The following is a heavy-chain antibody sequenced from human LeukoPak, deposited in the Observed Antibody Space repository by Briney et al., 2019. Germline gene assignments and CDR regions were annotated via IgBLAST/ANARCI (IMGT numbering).Heavy chain of an antibody. V-gene: IGHV4-4*07. CDR3: ARDPGGYDSSGYYYEENYFDY. J-gene: IGHJ4*02. Sequence: SETLSLTCTVSGGSISSYYWSWIRQPAGKGLEWIGRIYTSGSTNYNPSLTSGGTMSVDTSKNQLSLKLSPVTAADTAVYYCARDPGGYDSSGYYYEENYFDYWGQGTLVTVSS. CDR2: IYTSGST. D-gene: IGHD3-22*01. CDR1: GGSISSYY.